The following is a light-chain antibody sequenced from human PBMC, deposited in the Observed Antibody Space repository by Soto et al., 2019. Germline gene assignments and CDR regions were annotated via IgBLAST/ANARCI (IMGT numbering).Light chain of an antibody. CDR1: GSDVGGYNY. CDR3: SSYTSSSTYV. Sequence: QSALTQPASVSGSAEQSITISCTGSGSDVGGYNYVSWYQQHPGKAGKLMIYEVSNRPAGVSNRFSGSKSGNTASLTISGLQAEDEADYYCSSYTSSSTYVFGTGTKVTVL. V-gene: IGLV2-14*01. CDR2: EVS. J-gene: IGLJ1*01.